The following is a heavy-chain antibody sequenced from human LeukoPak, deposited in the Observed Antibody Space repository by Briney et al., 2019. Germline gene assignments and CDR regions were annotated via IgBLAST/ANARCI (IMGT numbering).Heavy chain of an antibody. CDR1: GGSIISDY. D-gene: IGHD2-15*01. V-gene: IGHV4-4*09. CDR3: ARLRGGGTIDY. Sequence: PSETLSLTCTVSGGSIISDYWSWIRRPPGKGLEWIGYIYTSGSTNYNPSLKSRVTTSVDTSKNQFSLKLSSVTAADTAVYYCARLRGGGTIDYWGQGTLVTVSS. CDR2: IYTSGST. J-gene: IGHJ4*02.